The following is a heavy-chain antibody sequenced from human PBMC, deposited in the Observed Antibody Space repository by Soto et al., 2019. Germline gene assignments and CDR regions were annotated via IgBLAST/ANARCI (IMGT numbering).Heavy chain of an antibody. CDR3: ARDRGYSYGYFSSAFDI. D-gene: IGHD5-18*01. Sequence: GASVKVSCKASGYTFTSYGISWVRQAPGQGLEWMGWISAYNGNTNYAQKLQGRVTMTTDTSTSTAYMELRSLRSDDTAVYYCARDRGYSYGYFSSAFDIWGQGTMVTVSS. CDR1: GYTFTSYG. J-gene: IGHJ3*02. CDR2: ISAYNGNT. V-gene: IGHV1-18*01.